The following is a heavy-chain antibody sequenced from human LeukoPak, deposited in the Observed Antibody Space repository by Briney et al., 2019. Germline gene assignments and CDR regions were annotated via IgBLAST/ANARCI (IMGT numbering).Heavy chain of an antibody. Sequence: SVKVSCKASGGTFSNRAISWVRQAPGQGLEWMGVIIPISGTANYAQKFQGRVTITADASTSTVYIELSSLTSDDTAVYYCARWAGDSSAWYPALFDYWGQGTLVTVSS. CDR3: ARWAGDSSAWYPALFDY. D-gene: IGHD6-13*01. CDR2: IIPISGTA. V-gene: IGHV1-69*13. CDR1: GGTFSNRA. J-gene: IGHJ4*02.